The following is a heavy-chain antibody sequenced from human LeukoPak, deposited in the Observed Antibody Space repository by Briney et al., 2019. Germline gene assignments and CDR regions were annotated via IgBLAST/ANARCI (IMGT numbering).Heavy chain of an antibody. CDR3: GRNLWSGESGDVFDR. CDR2: INPKSGGT. D-gene: IGHD3-10*01. V-gene: IGHV1-2*02. Sequence: AASVKVSCKASGYSFTGHYMHWVRQAPGQGLEWMGWINPKSGGTNYAQKFQGRVTMTRDTSISTAYMDMSSLRSDDTAVYYCGRNLWSGESGDVFDRWGKGKMVTVSS. J-gene: IGHJ3*02. CDR1: GYSFTGHY.